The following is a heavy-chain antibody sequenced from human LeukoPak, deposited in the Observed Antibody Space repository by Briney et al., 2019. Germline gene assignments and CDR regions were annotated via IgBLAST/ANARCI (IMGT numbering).Heavy chain of an antibody. D-gene: IGHD3-9*01. V-gene: IGHV4-59*01. CDR1: DGSISSYY. CDR2: IYYSGST. J-gene: IGHJ4*02. Sequence: SETLSLTCTVSDGSISSYYWSWIRQPPGKGLEWIGYIYYSGSTNYNPSLKSRVTISVDTSKNQFSLKLSSVTAADTAVYYCARLILTGYYVFDYWGQGTLVTVSS. CDR3: ARLILTGYYVFDY.